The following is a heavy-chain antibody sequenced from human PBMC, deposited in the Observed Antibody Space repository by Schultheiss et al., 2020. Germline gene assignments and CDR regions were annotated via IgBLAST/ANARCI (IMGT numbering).Heavy chain of an antibody. CDR1: GGSISSGGYY. CDR2: IYYSGST. Sequence: SQTLSPTCTVSGGSISSGGYYWSWIRQPPGKGLEWIGYIYYSGSTNYNPSLKSRVTISVDTSKNQFSLKLSSVTSADTAVYYCARFCDSLLRMGMDVWGEG. CDR3: ARFCDSLLRMGMDV. V-gene: IGHV4-61*08. J-gene: IGHJ6*02. D-gene: IGHD2-15*01.